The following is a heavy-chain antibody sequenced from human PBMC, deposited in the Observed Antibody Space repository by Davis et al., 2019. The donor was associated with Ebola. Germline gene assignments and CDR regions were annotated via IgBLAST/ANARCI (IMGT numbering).Heavy chain of an antibody. CDR2: ISSSSSYI. Sequence: GGSLRLSCAASAFTFSSYIMNRVRQAPGKWLESVSSISSSSSYIYYADSVKGRFTISRDNAKNSLYLQMNSLRAEDTAVYYCARDKGSWYYYYYGMDVWGQGTTVTVSS. CDR3: ARDKGSWYYYYYGMDV. J-gene: IGHJ6*02. CDR1: AFTFSSYI. V-gene: IGHV3-21*01. D-gene: IGHD6-13*01.